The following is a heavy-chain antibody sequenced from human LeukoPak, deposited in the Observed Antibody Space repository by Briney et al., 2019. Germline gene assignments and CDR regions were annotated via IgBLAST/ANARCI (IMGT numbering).Heavy chain of an antibody. V-gene: IGHV4-39*01. Sequence: PSETLSLTCTVSGDSISTSSTYYWGWIRQPPGKGPEWIGTIYYSGSTYYNPSLKSRVTISVDTSKNQFSLKLRSVTAADTAMYYCARLTRNLTIDYWGQGTLVTVSS. D-gene: IGHD4-11*01. CDR2: IYYSGST. CDR3: ARLTRNLTIDY. CDR1: GDSISTSSTYY. J-gene: IGHJ4*02.